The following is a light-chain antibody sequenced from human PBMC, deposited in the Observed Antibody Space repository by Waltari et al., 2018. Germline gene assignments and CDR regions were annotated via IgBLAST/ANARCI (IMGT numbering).Light chain of an antibody. J-gene: IGLJ3*02. Sequence: QSVLAQPPSASGTPGQRVTISCSGSSPNIGTHYIYWHLQLPGTAPKPLLYRNNQRPSGVPDRFSGSRSGTSASLAISGLRSEDEANYYCATWDDSLSGRVFGGGAKLTVL. CDR2: RNN. CDR3: ATWDDSLSGRV. V-gene: IGLV1-47*01. CDR1: SPNIGTHY.